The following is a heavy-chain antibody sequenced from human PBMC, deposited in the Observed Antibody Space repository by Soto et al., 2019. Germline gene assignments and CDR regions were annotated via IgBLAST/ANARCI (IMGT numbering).Heavy chain of an antibody. J-gene: IGHJ4*02. CDR2: INPSGGST. Sequence: APAKASSKAPGYALASCYRRSVRQAPGKGLEWMGIINPSGGSTSYAQKFQGRVTMTRDTSTSTVYMELSSLRSEDTAVYYCARAGSGQQLAFWGQGTLVTVSS. D-gene: IGHD6-13*01. CDR3: ARAGSGQQLAF. CDR1: GYALASCY. V-gene: IGHV1-46*01.